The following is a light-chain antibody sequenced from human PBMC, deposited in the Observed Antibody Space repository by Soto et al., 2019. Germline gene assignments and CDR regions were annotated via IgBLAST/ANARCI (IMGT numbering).Light chain of an antibody. CDR2: DVT. V-gene: IGLV2-11*01. J-gene: IGLJ2*01. Sequence: QSVLTQPRSVSGSPGQSVTISCTGTSSDVGVYNLVSWYQQHPGRAPKFLIYDVTERPSGVPDRFSGSKSGNTASLTISGLRPEDEADYYCCSYAGNYTFIFGGGTKVTVL. CDR1: SSDVGVYNL. CDR3: CSYAGNYTFI.